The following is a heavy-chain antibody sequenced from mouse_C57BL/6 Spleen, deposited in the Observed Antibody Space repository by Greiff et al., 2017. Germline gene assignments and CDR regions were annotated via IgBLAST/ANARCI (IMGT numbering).Heavy chain of an antibody. CDR3: ARRSSYGAWFAY. CDR1: GYTFTEYT. Sequence: QVQLQQSGAELVKPGASVKLSCKASGYTFTEYTIHWVKQRSGQGLEWIGWFYPGSGSIKYNEKFKDKATLTADKSSSTAYMELSRVTSEDSAVYYCARRSSYGAWFAYWGQGTLVTVSA. J-gene: IGHJ3*01. D-gene: IGHD1-1*01. CDR2: FYPGSGSI. V-gene: IGHV1-62-2*01.